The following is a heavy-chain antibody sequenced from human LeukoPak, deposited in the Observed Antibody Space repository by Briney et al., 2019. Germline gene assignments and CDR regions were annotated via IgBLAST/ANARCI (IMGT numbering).Heavy chain of an antibody. D-gene: IGHD4-23*01. CDR2: IFPGDSDT. J-gene: IGHJ5*02. CDR3: ARHPGNPEGWLDP. CDR1: GYSFTTYW. Sequence: GESLETSFKASGYSFTTYWIAWVRQMPGKGLEWMGIIFPGDSDTRYSPSFQGQVTISADKTISTAYLQWSSLKASDTAMYYCARHPGNPEGWLDPWGEGTVASVSS. V-gene: IGHV5-51*01.